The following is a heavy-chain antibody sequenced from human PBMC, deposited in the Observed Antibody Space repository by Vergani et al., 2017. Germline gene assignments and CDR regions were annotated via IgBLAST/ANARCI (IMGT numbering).Heavy chain of an antibody. V-gene: IGHV4-4*03. CDR2: IIQSGTT. CDR1: GVSTSASNW. J-gene: IGHJ5*02. D-gene: IGHD3-10*01. CDR3: GRVADFYGVGSRLLDL. Sequence: QVQLQESGPGLVKPPGPLSPPCVVPGVSTSASNWWSWVRPPPGKGLEWFGEIIQSGTTNYNPSLKSLVALSIDKSKKQFALELNAVTGADTAVYYCGRVADFYGVGSRLLDLWGQGSLVTVSS.